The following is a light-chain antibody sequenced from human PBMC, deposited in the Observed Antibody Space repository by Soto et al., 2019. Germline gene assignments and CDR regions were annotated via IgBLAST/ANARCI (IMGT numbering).Light chain of an antibody. CDR3: SSYAGSYTLL. Sequence: QSALTQPRSVSGSPGQSVTISCTGTSSDVGGYNYVSWYQQHPGKVPKLMIYDVSKRPSGVPDRFSGSKSGNTASVTISGLQAEDEADYYCSSYAGSYTLLFGGGTKLTVL. CDR1: SSDVGGYNY. J-gene: IGLJ2*01. CDR2: DVS. V-gene: IGLV2-11*01.